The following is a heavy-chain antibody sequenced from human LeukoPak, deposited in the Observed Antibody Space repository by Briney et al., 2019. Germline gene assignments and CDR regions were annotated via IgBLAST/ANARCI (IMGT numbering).Heavy chain of an antibody. V-gene: IGHV1-69*13. D-gene: IGHD6-13*01. CDR3: ARASAGASRFIGGVFDY. Sequence: GASVKFSCKASGSTFSSYAISWVRQSPGQGLEWLGGFIPIFGTANYAQKSQGRVTITADESTSTAYMELSSLRSEDTAVYYCARASAGASRFIGGVFDYWGQGTLVTVSS. CDR2: FIPIFGTA. CDR1: GSTFSSYA. J-gene: IGHJ4*02.